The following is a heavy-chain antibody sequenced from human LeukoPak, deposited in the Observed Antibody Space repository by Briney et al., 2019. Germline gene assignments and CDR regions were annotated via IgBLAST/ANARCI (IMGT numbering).Heavy chain of an antibody. Sequence: SVKVSCKASGYTFTSYGISWVRQAPGQGLEWMGGIIPIFGTANYAQKFQGRVTITADESTSTAYMELSSLRSEDTAVYYCARANRDYYGSGSYYYFDYWGQGTLVTVSS. V-gene: IGHV1-69*13. J-gene: IGHJ4*02. CDR2: IIPIFGTA. CDR1: GYTFTSYG. D-gene: IGHD3-10*01. CDR3: ARANRDYYGSGSYYYFDY.